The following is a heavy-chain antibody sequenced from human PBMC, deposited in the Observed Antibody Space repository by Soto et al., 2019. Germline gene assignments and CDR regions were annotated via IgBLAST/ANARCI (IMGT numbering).Heavy chain of an antibody. CDR3: ARYERKRYFDGY. Sequence: QVQLQQWGAGLLKPSETLSLTCAVYGGSFSGYYWSWIRQPPGKGLEWIGEINHSGSTNYNPSLKSRVTISVDTSKNQFSLKLSSVTAADTAVYYCARYERKRYFDGYWGQGTLVTVSS. D-gene: IGHD3-9*01. CDR1: GGSFSGYY. J-gene: IGHJ4*02. V-gene: IGHV4-34*01. CDR2: INHSGST.